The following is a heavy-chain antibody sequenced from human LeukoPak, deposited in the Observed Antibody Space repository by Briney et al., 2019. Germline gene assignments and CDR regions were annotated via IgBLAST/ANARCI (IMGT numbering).Heavy chain of an antibody. CDR2: ISGSGTT. CDR1: GFTFSSYA. D-gene: IGHD4-17*01. CDR3: AKNKYGDYGEY. V-gene: IGHV3-23*01. J-gene: IGHJ4*02. Sequence: RGSLRLSCAASGFTFSSYAMSWVRQAPGKGLKWVSAISGSGTTYYADSVKGRFTISRDNSKNTVYLQMNSLRAEDTAVYYCAKNKYGDYGEYWGQGTLVTVSS.